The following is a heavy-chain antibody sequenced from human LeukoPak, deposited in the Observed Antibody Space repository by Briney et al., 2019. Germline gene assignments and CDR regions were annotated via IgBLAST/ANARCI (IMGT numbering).Heavy chain of an antibody. CDR3: ARDGFCGGDCTHPSAPWFDP. D-gene: IGHD2-21*02. CDR1: GYTFTGYY. V-gene: IGHV1-2*04. CDR2: INPNSGGT. Sequence: GASVKVSCKASGYTFTGYYMHWVRQAPGQGLEWMGWINPNSGGTNYAQKFQGWVTMTRDTSISTAYMELSRLRSDDTAVYYCARDGFCGGDCTHPSAPWFDPWGQGTLVTVSS. J-gene: IGHJ5*02.